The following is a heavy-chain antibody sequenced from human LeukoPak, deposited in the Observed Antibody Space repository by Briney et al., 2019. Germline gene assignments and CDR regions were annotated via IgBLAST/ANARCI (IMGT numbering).Heavy chain of an antibody. Sequence: ASVKVSCKASGYTFTSYGISWVRQAPGQGLEWMGWISAYNGNTNYAQKLQGRVTMTTDTSTSTAYMELRSLRSDDTAVYYCARDLGIIKAVAGPVDYWGQGTLVTVSS. J-gene: IGHJ4*02. V-gene: IGHV1-18*01. CDR2: ISAYNGNT. CDR1: GYTFTSYG. CDR3: ARDLGIIKAVAGPVDY. D-gene: IGHD6-19*01.